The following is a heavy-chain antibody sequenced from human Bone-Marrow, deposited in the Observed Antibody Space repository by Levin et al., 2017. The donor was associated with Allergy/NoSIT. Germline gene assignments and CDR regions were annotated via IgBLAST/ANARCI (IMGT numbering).Heavy chain of an antibody. D-gene: IGHD5-24*01. J-gene: IGHJ3*01. CDR3: TKDRDRVGTNAFDV. CDR2: ISEDGSKT. V-gene: IGHV3-30*14. CDR1: GFTFYSDA. Sequence: GESLKISCAASGFTFYSDAMHWVRQAPGKGLEWVAHISEDGSKTYYADSVQGRFTISRDNSKNTLYLQMDGLRPEDTGLYYCTKDRDRVGTNAFDVWGQGTMVIVSS.